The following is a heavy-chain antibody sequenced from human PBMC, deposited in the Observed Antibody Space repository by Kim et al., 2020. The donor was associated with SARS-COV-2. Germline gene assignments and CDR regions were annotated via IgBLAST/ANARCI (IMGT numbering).Heavy chain of an antibody. CDR2: IWYDGSNK. V-gene: IGHV3-33*01. D-gene: IGHD2-2*02. Sequence: GGSLRLSCAASGFTFSSYGMHWVRQAPGKGLEWVAVIWYDGSNKYYADSVKGRFTISRDNSKNTLYLQINRLRAEDTAVYYCARYTRDYYGMDVWGQGTPVTVSS. CDR1: GFTFSSYG. CDR3: ARYTRDYYGMDV. J-gene: IGHJ6*02.